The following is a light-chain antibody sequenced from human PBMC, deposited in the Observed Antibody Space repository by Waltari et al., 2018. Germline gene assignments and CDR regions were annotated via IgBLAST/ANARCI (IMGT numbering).Light chain of an antibody. J-gene: IGLJ3*02. V-gene: IGLV2-11*01. CDR2: DVS. CDR3: CSYAGIYTRV. Sequence: QSALTQPRSVSGSPGQSVTISCTGTSSDVGNYNYVSWYQQHPGKAHKLIIYDVSKRPSGSPDRFSASKSGNTASLTISGLQADDEADYCCCSYAGIYTRVFGGGTKLTVL. CDR1: SSDVGNYNY.